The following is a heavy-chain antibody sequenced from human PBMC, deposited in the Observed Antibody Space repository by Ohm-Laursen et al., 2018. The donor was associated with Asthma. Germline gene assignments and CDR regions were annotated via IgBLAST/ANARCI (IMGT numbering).Heavy chain of an antibody. J-gene: IGHJ5*02. CDR2: INPSGGST. CDR1: GYTFTSYY. V-gene: IGHV1-46*01. Sequence: ASVKVSCKASGYTFTSYYMRWVRQAPGQGLEWMGIINPSGGSTSYAQKFQGRVTMTRDTSTSTVYMELSSLRSEDTAVYYCARGFEVAADPGENWFDPWGQGTLVTVSS. D-gene: IGHD6-13*01. CDR3: ARGFEVAADPGENWFDP.